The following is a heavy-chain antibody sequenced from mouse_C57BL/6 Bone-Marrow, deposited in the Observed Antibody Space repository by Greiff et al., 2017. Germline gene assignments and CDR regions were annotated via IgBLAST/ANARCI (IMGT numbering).Heavy chain of an antibody. Sequence: VQLQQPGPELVKPGASVKLSCKASGYTFTSYDINWVKQRPGQGLEWIGWIYPRDGSTKYNEKFKGKATLTVDTSSSTAYMELHSLTSEDSAVYFCARDDGSSYWYFDVWGTGTTVTVSS. CDR2: IYPRDGST. J-gene: IGHJ1*03. CDR3: ARDDGSSYWYFDV. CDR1: GYTFTSYD. V-gene: IGHV1-85*01. D-gene: IGHD1-1*01.